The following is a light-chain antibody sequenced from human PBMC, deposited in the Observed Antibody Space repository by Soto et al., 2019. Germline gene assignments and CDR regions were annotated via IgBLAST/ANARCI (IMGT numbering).Light chain of an antibody. V-gene: IGLV1-36*01. CDR2: YDD. J-gene: IGLJ1*01. Sequence: QSALTQPPSVSEAPRQRVTISCSGSSSNIGDNAVNWYQQLPGKAPKLLIYYDDLLPSGVSDRFSGSKSGTSASLTISGLQSEDEADYYCAAWDDSLNVYVFGTGTKVTVL. CDR1: SSNIGDNA. CDR3: AAWDDSLNVYV.